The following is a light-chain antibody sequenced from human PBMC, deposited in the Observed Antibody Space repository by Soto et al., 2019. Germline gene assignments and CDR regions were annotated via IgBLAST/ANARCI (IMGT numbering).Light chain of an antibody. CDR3: QPRSNWRWT. V-gene: IGKV3-11*01. CDR1: QSVSSY. J-gene: IGKJ1*01. Sequence: EIVWTQSPATLSLSPGERCTGSCGASQSVSSYLAWYQQKPGQAHRLLIYDASNRATGITARFSGSGSGTDFTLTISSLEPEDFAVYYCQPRSNWRWTVGPVTQVEIK. CDR2: DAS.